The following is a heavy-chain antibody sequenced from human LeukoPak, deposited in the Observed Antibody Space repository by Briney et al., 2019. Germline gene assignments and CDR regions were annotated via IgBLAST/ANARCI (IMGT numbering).Heavy chain of an antibody. CDR2: ISSSSSYI. J-gene: IGHJ4*02. CDR3: AREDVAVAGTAPDY. D-gene: IGHD6-19*01. Sequence: GGSLRLSCAASGFTFSSYSMNWVRQAPGEGLEWVSSISSSSSYIYYADSVKGRFTISRDNAKNSLYLQMNSLRAEDTAVYYCAREDVAVAGTAPDYWGQGTLDTVSS. V-gene: IGHV3-21*01. CDR1: GFTFSSYS.